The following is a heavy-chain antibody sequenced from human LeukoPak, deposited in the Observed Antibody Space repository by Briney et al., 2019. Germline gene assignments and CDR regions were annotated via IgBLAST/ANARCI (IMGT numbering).Heavy chain of an antibody. J-gene: IGHJ4*02. Sequence: PGRSLRLSCVASGFSFSHYAIHWVRQAPGKGLEWVALISFDGRDKQYADSVKGRFTISKDNSKNTLYLQMNSLSGDDTSMYFCARAYGGLIDYWGQGTLVTVSS. D-gene: IGHD3-16*01. CDR2: ISFDGRDK. V-gene: IGHV3-30*04. CDR1: GFSFSHYA. CDR3: ARAYGGLIDY.